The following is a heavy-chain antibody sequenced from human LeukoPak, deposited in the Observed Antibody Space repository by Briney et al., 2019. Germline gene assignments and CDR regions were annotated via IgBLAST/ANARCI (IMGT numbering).Heavy chain of an antibody. CDR1: GFTFSSYA. Sequence: GGSLRLSCAASGFTFSSYAMSWVRQAPGKGLEWVSAISGSGGSTYYADSVKGRFTISRDNSKNTLYLQMNSLKTEDTAVYYCARDQLGGDPHGYYYYYMDVWGKGTTVTVSS. J-gene: IGHJ6*03. D-gene: IGHD4-17*01. CDR2: ISGSGGST. CDR3: ARDQLGGDPHGYYYYYMDV. V-gene: IGHV3-23*01.